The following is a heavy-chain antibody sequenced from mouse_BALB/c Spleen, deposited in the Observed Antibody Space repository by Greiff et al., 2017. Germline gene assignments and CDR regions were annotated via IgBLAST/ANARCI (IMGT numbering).Heavy chain of an antibody. D-gene: IGHD1-1*01. CDR1: GFSLTSYG. Sequence: VMLVESGPGLVQPSQSLSITCTVSGFSLTSYGVHWVRQSPGKGLEWLGVIWSGGSTDYNAAFISRLSISKDNSKSQVFFKMNSLQANDTAIYYCARIDHYYGYAMDYGGQGTSVTVSS. J-gene: IGHJ4*01. V-gene: IGHV2-2*02. CDR2: IWSGGST. CDR3: ARIDHYYGYAMDY.